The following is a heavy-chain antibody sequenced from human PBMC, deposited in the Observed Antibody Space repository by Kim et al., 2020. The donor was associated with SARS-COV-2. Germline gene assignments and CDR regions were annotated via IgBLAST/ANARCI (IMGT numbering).Heavy chain of an antibody. J-gene: IGHJ6*02. V-gene: IGHV1-3*01. Sequence: ASVKVSCKASGYTFTSYAMNWVRQAPGQRLEWMGWINAGDGNTKYSQKFQGRVTITRDTSASTAYMELSSLRSEDTAVYYCARDIPRHFDFWSGYSYYYYYGMDVWGQGTTVTVSS. D-gene: IGHD3-3*01. CDR1: GYTFTSYA. CDR2: INAGDGNT. CDR3: ARDIPRHFDFWSGYSYYYYYGMDV.